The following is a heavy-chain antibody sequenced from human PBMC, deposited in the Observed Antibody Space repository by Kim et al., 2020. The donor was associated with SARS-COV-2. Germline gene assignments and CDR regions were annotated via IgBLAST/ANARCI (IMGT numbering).Heavy chain of an antibody. J-gene: IGHJ2*01. Sequence: AAGKGRLAISRDNAKNSLYLQMNSLRAEDTAVYYCARSSRGVTPYWYFDLWGRGTLVTVSS. CDR3: ARSSRGVTPYWYFDL. D-gene: IGHD2-21*02. V-gene: IGHV3-11*04.